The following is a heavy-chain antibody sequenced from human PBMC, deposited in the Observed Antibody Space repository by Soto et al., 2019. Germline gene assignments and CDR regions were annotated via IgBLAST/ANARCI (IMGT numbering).Heavy chain of an antibody. J-gene: IGHJ6*04. Sequence: SETLSLTCAVYGGSFSGYYWSWIRQPPGKGLEWIGEINHSGSTNYNPSLKSRVTISVDTSKNQFSLKLSSVTAADTAVYYCARGPVSEYQDYYGSGRLDVWGKGTTVTVSS. CDR1: GGSFSGYY. CDR3: ARGPVSEYQDYYGSGRLDV. CDR2: INHSGST. D-gene: IGHD3-10*01. V-gene: IGHV4-34*01.